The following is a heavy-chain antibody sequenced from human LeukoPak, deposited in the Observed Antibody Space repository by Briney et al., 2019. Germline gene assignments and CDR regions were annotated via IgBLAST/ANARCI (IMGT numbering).Heavy chain of an antibody. D-gene: IGHD3-10*02. J-gene: IGHJ4*02. CDR3: AKSSTSWYVPPSD. Sequence: GGSPRLSCAASGFTFASYGMHWVRQAPGKGLEWVAVMSYDGSYAYYADSVKGRFTISRDNSKNTLYLQMNSLRAEDTAVYYCAKSSTSWYVPPSDWGQGTLVTVSS. CDR1: GFTFASYG. V-gene: IGHV3-30*18. CDR2: MSYDGSYA.